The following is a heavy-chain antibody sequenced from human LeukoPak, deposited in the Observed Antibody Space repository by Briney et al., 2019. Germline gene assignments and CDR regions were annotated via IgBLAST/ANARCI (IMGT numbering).Heavy chain of an antibody. CDR3: AATPGCSGGSCYLVWFDP. CDR1: GYTLTSYG. D-gene: IGHD2-15*01. V-gene: IGHV1-18*01. CDR2: ISAYNGNT. Sequence: GASVKVSCKXSGYTLTSYGISWVRQAPGQGLEWMGWISAYNGNTNYAQKLQGRVTMTTDTSTSTAYMELRSLRSDDTAVYYCAATPGCSGGSCYLVWFDPWGQGTLVTVSS. J-gene: IGHJ5*02.